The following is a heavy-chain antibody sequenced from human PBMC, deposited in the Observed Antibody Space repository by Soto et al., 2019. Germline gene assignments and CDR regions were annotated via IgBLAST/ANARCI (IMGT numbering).Heavy chain of an antibody. D-gene: IGHD3-9*01. Sequence: GSGPTLVNPTQTLTLTCTFSGFSLSTSGVGVGWIRQPPGKALEWLALIYCDDDKRYSPSLKSRLTITKDTSKNQVVLTMTNMDPVDTATYYCARRRPPYYDILTGYYDNWFDPWGQGTLVTVSS. J-gene: IGHJ5*02. V-gene: IGHV2-5*02. CDR1: GFSLSTSGVG. CDR3: ARRRPPYYDILTGYYDNWFDP. CDR2: IYCDDDK.